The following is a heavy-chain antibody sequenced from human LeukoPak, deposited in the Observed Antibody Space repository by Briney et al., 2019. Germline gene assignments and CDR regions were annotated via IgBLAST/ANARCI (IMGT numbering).Heavy chain of an antibody. J-gene: IGHJ5*02. CDR3: ARLYTRGYSNWFDP. D-gene: IGHD5-18*01. Sequence: SETLSLTCTVSGGSISSYYWSWIRQPPGKGLEWIGYTYYSGSTYYNPSLKSRVTISVDTSKNQFSLKLSSVTAADTAVYYCARLYTRGYSNWFDPWGQGTLVTVSS. CDR2: TYYSGST. V-gene: IGHV4-59*08. CDR1: GGSISSYY.